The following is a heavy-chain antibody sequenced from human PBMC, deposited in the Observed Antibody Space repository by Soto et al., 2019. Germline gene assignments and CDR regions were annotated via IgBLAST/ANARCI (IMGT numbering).Heavy chain of an antibody. V-gene: IGHV2-5*02. Sequence: SGPTLVNPTQTLTLTCTFSGFSLSTSGVGVGWIRQPPGKALEWLALIYWDDDKRYSPSLKSRLTITKDTSKNQVVLTMTNMDPVDTATYYCAHTLIQLWLRGFSLDYWGQGTLVTVSS. D-gene: IGHD5-18*01. CDR1: GFSLSTSGVG. CDR3: AHTLIQLWLRGFSLDY. J-gene: IGHJ4*02. CDR2: IYWDDDK.